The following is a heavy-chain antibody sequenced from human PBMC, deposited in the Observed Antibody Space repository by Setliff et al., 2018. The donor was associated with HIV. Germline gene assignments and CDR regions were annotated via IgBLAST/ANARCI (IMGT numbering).Heavy chain of an antibody. CDR2: IMPESGGA. J-gene: IGHJ4*02. CDR1: GYTLTDYY. D-gene: IGHD6-25*01. V-gene: IGHV1-2*02. Sequence: GASVKVSCKASGYTLTDYYMHWVRQVPGQGLEWMGWIMPESGGADYARKFQGRISMSRDTSLITMTRDPSISTAYMELNRLRSDDTAVYYCARVRLGYNDLTPPRYTHALGYWGQGTLVTVSS. CDR3: ARVRLGYNDLTPPRYTHALGY.